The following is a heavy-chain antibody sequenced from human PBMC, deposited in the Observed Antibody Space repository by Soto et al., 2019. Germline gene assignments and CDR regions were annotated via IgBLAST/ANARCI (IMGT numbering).Heavy chain of an antibody. Sequence: ASVKVSCKASGGTFSSYAISWVRQAPGQGLEWMGGIIPIFGTANYAQKFQGRVTITADESTSTAYMELSSLRSEDTAVYYCARDQAPMGSFDYWGQGTLVTVSS. CDR3: ARDQAPMGSFDY. D-gene: IGHD3-10*01. J-gene: IGHJ4*02. CDR1: GGTFSSYA. V-gene: IGHV1-69*13. CDR2: IIPIFGTA.